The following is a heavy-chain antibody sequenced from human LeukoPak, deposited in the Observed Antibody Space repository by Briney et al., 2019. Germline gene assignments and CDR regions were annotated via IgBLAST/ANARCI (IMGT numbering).Heavy chain of an antibody. V-gene: IGHV3-7*01. J-gene: IGHJ4*02. CDR3: ARDSNGWGS. Sequence: GGSLRLSCAASGFTFSRYWMSWVRQAPGKGLEWVANIKQDGTEKYYVDSVRGRFTISRDNAKHSLSLQMNSLRAEDTAVYYCARDSNGWGSWGQGTLVTVSS. CDR1: GFTFSRYW. D-gene: IGHD3-10*01. CDR2: IKQDGTEK.